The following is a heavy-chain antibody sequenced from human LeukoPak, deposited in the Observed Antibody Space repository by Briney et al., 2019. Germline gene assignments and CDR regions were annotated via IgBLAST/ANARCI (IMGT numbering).Heavy chain of an antibody. Sequence: GGSLRLSCAASGFTSSSYGMHWVRQAPGKGLEWVAFIRYDGSNKYYADSVKGRFTISRDNSKNTLYLQMNSLRAEDTAVYYCAKEKYCSGGSCYYFDYWGQGTLVTVSS. CDR1: GFTSSSYG. V-gene: IGHV3-30*02. CDR3: AKEKYCSGGSCYYFDY. CDR2: IRYDGSNK. J-gene: IGHJ4*02. D-gene: IGHD2-15*01.